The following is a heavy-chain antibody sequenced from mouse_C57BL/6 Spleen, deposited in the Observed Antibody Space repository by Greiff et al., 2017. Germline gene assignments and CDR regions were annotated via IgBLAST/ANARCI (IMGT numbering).Heavy chain of an antibody. D-gene: IGHD3-2*02. CDR2: LDPENGDT. CDR1: GFNIKDDY. J-gene: IGHJ2*01. CDR3: TRQLRPHDFDY. V-gene: IGHV14-4*01. Sequence: VQLQQSGAELVRPGASVKLSCTASGFNIKDDYMHWVKQRPEPGLAWIGWLDPENGDTEYDSKVQGKATITADTSSNTAYLQLSSLTSEDTAVYYCTRQLRPHDFDYGGQGTTLTVSS.